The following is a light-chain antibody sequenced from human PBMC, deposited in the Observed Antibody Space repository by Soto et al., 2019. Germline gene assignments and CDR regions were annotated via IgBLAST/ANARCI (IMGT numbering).Light chain of an antibody. V-gene: IGKV3-20*01. J-gene: IGKJ3*01. Sequence: EIVWTQSPGTLSLSPGERATLSCRASQSFSSSYLAWYQQKPGQAPRLLIYGASNRATGIPDRFSGSGSGTDFTLTISRLEPEDFAVYYCQQYGSSLFTFGPGTKVDIK. CDR1: QSFSSSY. CDR3: QQYGSSLFT. CDR2: GAS.